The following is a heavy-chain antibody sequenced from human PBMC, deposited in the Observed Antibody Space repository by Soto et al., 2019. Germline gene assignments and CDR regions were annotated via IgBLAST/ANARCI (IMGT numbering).Heavy chain of an antibody. CDR3: AKDIGYCSSTSCLGLAFDI. CDR1: GCTFSSYA. J-gene: IGHJ3*02. Sequence: GSLRLSCAASGCTFSSYAMSGVRQAQGKGLEGVSAISGSGGSTYYADSVNGRFTISRDNSKNTLYLQMNSLRAEDTAVYYCAKDIGYCSSTSCLGLAFDIWGQGTMVTVSS. CDR2: ISGSGGST. D-gene: IGHD2-2*01. V-gene: IGHV3-23*01.